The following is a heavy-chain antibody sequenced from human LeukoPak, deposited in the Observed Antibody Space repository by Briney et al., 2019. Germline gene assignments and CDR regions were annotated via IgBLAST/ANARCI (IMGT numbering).Heavy chain of an antibody. D-gene: IGHD6-6*01. Sequence: SVTVSCKAAGGTFSSYAISWVRQAPGQGLEWMGRIIPMFGIANYAQKFHGRVTITADKSTSTAYMELSSLRSEDTAVYYCAREYSSSSFDYWGQGTLVSVSS. V-gene: IGHV1-69*04. CDR3: AREYSSSSFDY. CDR1: GGTFSSYA. CDR2: IIPMFGIA. J-gene: IGHJ4*02.